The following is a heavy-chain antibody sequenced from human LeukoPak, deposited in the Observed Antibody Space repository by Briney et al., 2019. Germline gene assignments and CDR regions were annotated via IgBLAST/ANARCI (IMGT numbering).Heavy chain of an antibody. CDR3: ARDWYHAIDY. CDR1: GFTFSSYS. D-gene: IGHD2-2*01. CDR2: ISSSSTTI. Sequence: GGSLRLSCAASGFTFSSYSMMWVRQAPGKGLEWVSYISSSSTTIYYADSVKGRFTISRDNAKNSVYLQMNSLRAEDTAVYYCARDWYHAIDYWGQGTLVTVSS. V-gene: IGHV3-48*01. J-gene: IGHJ4*02.